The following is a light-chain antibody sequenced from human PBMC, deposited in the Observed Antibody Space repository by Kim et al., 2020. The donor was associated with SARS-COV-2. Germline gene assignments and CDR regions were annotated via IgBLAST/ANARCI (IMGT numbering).Light chain of an antibody. V-gene: IGLV2-14*01. CDR1: SSDVRRDNY. CDR3: SSYTSSTTLV. J-gene: IGLJ3*02. Sequence: GQAITISSTGTSSDVRRDNYVSWYQHHPGKAPKLMIYEVNKWPSGVSNRFSGSKSGNTASLTISGLQAEDEADYYCSSYTSSTTLVFGGGTQLTVL. CDR2: EVN.